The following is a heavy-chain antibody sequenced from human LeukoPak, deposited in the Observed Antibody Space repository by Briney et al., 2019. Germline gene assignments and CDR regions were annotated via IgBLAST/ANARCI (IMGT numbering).Heavy chain of an antibody. D-gene: IGHD6-13*01. CDR2: IYPGDSDT. J-gene: IGHJ5*02. V-gene: IGHV5-51*01. CDR3: ARHQQLPHNWFDP. CDR1: GYSFTSYW. Sequence: GESLKISFQGSGYSFTSYWIGWVRPMPGKGLEWMGIIYPGDSDTRYSPSFQGQVTISADKSISTAYLQWSSLKASDTAMYYCARHQQLPHNWFDPWGQGTLVTVSS.